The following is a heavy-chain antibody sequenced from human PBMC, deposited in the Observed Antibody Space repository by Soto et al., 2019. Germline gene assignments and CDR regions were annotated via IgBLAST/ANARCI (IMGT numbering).Heavy chain of an antibody. CDR3: ARVSITMGFDP. D-gene: IGHD3-10*01. Sequence: GSLRLSCAASGFTFSDYAMSWIRQAPGKGLEWVSYITSRTIYYADSVKGRFTISRDNARNSVYLQMNRLRAEDTAIYYCARVSITMGFDPWGQGTLVTVSS. CDR1: GFTFSDYA. CDR2: ITSRTI. V-gene: IGHV3-11*01. J-gene: IGHJ5*02.